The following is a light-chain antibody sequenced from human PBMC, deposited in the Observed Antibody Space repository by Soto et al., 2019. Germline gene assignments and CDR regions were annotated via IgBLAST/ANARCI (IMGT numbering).Light chain of an antibody. V-gene: IGKV3-15*01. J-gene: IGKJ5*01. CDR1: QSLSSS. Sequence: EIVMTQSPATLSVSPGEVATLSFSPSQSLSSSLACYQQKPGQAPRPLIYGASTRATGIPARFSGSGSGTEFTLTLSSLQSEDFAVYYCQQYKNWPPITCGQGTRREIK. CDR2: GAS. CDR3: QQYKNWPPIT.